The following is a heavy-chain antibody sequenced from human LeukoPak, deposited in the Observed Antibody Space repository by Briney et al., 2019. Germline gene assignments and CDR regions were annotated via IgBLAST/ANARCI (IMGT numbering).Heavy chain of an antibody. J-gene: IGHJ6*02. CDR2: IKQDGSEK. Sequence: GGALRLSCAASGFTFSSYWMSWVREAPGEGLEWVANIKQDGSEKYYVDSVKGGFTISGDNAKNSLYLQMNRLRAEDTAVYYCARDGAVDDFYYYGMDVWGQGTTVTVAS. V-gene: IGHV3-7*01. CDR1: GFTFSSYW. CDR3: ARDGAVDDFYYYGMDV. D-gene: IGHD3/OR15-3a*01.